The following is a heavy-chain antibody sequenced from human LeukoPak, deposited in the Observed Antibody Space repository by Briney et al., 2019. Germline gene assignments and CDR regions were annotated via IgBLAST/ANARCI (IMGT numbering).Heavy chain of an antibody. V-gene: IGHV3-23*01. CDR2: ISDSGANT. D-gene: IGHD3-10*01. CDR1: GFTFSSYS. J-gene: IGHJ5*02. Sequence: HPGGSLRLSCAASGFTFSSYSMSWVRQAPGKGLEWVSIISDSGANTYYADSVRGRFTISRDNSKNTLYLQMNSLRAEDTAVYYCAKPYYYGSGSYRGDWFDPWGQGTLVTVSS. CDR3: AKPYYYGSGSYRGDWFDP.